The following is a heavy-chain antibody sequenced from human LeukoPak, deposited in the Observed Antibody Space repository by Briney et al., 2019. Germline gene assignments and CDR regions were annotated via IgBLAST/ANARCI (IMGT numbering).Heavy chain of an antibody. D-gene: IGHD3-3*01. Sequence: PSETLSLTCTVSGGSISSFFWSWSRQPAGKALEWIGRIYSSGAPNYNPSLKSRVTMSVDTSKNQFSLKLSSVTAADTAFYYCVRDRDIIRPDSFDIWGQGTMVTVSS. J-gene: IGHJ3*02. V-gene: IGHV4-4*07. CDR2: IYSSGAP. CDR1: GGSISSFF. CDR3: VRDRDIIRPDSFDI.